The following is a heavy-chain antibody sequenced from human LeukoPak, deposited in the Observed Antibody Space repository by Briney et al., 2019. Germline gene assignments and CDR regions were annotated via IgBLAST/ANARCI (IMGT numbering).Heavy chain of an antibody. CDR1: GGSISSSNW. CDR2: IYHSGST. Sequence: PSETLSLTCAVPGGSISSSNWWSWVRQPPGKGLEWIGEIYHSGSTNYNPSLKSRVTISVDKSKNQFSLKLSSVTAADTAVYYCARDPGHGSGSYGDYYFDYWGQGTLVTVSS. CDR3: ARDPGHGSGSYGDYYFDY. D-gene: IGHD3-10*01. J-gene: IGHJ4*02. V-gene: IGHV4-4*02.